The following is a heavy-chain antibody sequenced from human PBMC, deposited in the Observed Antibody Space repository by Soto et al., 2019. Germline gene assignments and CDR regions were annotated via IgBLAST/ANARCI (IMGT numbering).Heavy chain of an antibody. CDR2: IIPIFGTA. Sequence: SVKVSCKASGGTFSSYAISWVRQAPGQGLEWMGGIIPIFGTANYAQKFQGRVTITADESTSTAYMELSSLRSEDTAVYYCARVRYSYGKNDHAYYYYHMDVWGQGTPVTVSS. CDR3: ARVRYSYGKNDHAYYYYHMDV. CDR1: GGTFSSYA. J-gene: IGHJ6*02. V-gene: IGHV1-69*13. D-gene: IGHD5-18*01.